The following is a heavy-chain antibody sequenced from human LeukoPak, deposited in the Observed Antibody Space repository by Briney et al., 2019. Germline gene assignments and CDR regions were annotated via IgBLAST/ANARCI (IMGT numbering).Heavy chain of an antibody. CDR2: IIPILGIA. CDR1: GGTFSSYA. CDR3: AREGSYYPFDP. Sequence: ASVKVSCKASGGTFSSYAISWVRQAPGQGLEWMGRIIPILGIANYAQKFQGRVTITADKSTSTAYMELSSLRSEDTAVYYCAREGSYYPFDPWGQGTLVTVSS. D-gene: IGHD3-22*01. J-gene: IGHJ5*02. V-gene: IGHV1-69*04.